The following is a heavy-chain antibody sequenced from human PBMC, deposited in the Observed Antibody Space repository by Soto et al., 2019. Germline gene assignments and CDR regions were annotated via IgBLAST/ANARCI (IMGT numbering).Heavy chain of an antibody. CDR3: AKDQGCIVGALRYLDY. V-gene: IGHV3-23*01. CDR1: GFTFSSYA. CDR2: ISGSGGRT. D-gene: IGHD1-26*01. Sequence: EVQLLESGGGLVQPGGSLRLSCAASGFTFSSYAMSWIRQAPGKGLEWVSVISGSGGRTNYADSVKGRFTISRDTSQNTLYMPMNSLRAEDTAVYYCAKDQGCIVGALRYLDYWGQGILVTVSS. J-gene: IGHJ4*02.